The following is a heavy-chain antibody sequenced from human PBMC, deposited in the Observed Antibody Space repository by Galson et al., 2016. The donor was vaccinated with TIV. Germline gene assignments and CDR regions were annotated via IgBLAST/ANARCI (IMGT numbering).Heavy chain of an antibody. J-gene: IGHJ4*02. V-gene: IGHV3-23*01. CDR2: IRGTGADT. D-gene: IGHD2-15*01. CDR3: AKVSVGGGSNTIFDY. Sequence: SLRLSCAASGFTFSTYAMSWVRQAPGKGLEWVSTIRGTGADTHYADSVKGRFTISRDHSKNTLYLEMNSLRAEDTAVYYCAKVSVGGGSNTIFDYWGQGTLVTVSS. CDR1: GFTFSTYA.